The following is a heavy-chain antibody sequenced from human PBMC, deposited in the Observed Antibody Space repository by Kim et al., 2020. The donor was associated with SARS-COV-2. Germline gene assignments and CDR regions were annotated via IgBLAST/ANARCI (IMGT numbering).Heavy chain of an antibody. D-gene: IGHD3-9*01. Sequence: SETLSLTCTVSGGSISSSSYYWGWIRQPPGKGLEWIGSIYYSGSTYYNPSLKSRVTISVDTSKNQFSLKLSSVTAADTAVYYCAPLRYFDWLLPSNPDYWGQGTLVTVSS. V-gene: IGHV4-39*01. CDR3: APLRYFDWLLPSNPDY. J-gene: IGHJ4*02. CDR2: IYYSGST. CDR1: GGSISSSSYY.